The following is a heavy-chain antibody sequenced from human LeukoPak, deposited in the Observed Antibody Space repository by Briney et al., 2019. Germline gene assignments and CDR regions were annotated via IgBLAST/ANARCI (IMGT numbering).Heavy chain of an antibody. D-gene: IGHD4-17*01. CDR1: GGSFSGYY. Sequence: SETLSLTCAVYGGSFSGYYWSWIRQPPGKGLEWIGEISHSGSTNYNPSLKSRVTISVDTSKNQFSLKLSSVTAADTAVYYCARGQSVYGDYVDYWGQGTLVTVSS. CDR3: ARGQSVYGDYVDY. V-gene: IGHV4-34*01. CDR2: ISHSGST. J-gene: IGHJ4*02.